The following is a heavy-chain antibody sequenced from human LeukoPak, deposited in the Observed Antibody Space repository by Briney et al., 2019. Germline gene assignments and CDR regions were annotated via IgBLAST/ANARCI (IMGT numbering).Heavy chain of an antibody. CDR1: GFNFGNSW. Sequence: GGSLRLSCAASGFNFGNSWMSWVRQAPGKGLEWVVNVKGDGREKYYVDSVKGRFTISRDNPKNSLYLQMNTLRADDTAVYYCAKVGEYQLLLYAFDMWGQGTMVTVSS. J-gene: IGHJ3*02. CDR3: AKVGEYQLLLYAFDM. V-gene: IGHV3-7*01. D-gene: IGHD2-2*01. CDR2: VKGDGREK.